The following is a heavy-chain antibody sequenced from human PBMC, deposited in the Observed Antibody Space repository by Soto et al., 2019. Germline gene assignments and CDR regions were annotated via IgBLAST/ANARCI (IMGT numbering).Heavy chain of an antibody. CDR1: GGSITSTTHY. CDR2: IYHSGTT. J-gene: IGHJ3*02. Sequence: QPELQESGPGLVRPSETLSLSCTVSGGSITSTTHYWVWIRQLPGKGLEGIATIYHSGTTYYNPSLESRVTISVDTSKNQFSLKVTSVTAADTAVYYGARLRYDYWAFEIWGQGTPVTVSS. V-gene: IGHV4-39*01. CDR3: ARLRYDYWAFEI. D-gene: IGHD3-3*01.